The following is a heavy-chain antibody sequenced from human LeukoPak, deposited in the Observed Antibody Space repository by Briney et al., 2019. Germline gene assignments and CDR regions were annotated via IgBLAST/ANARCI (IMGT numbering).Heavy chain of an antibody. CDR1: GGSISRYY. Sequence: SETLSLTCTVSGGSISRYYWSWIRQPAGKGLEWIGRIHSSGSTNYNPSLKSRVTMSVDTSKNHFSLKLSSVTAADTAVYYCARRSRVLLWFGGGNWFDPWGQETLVTVSS. V-gene: IGHV4-4*07. J-gene: IGHJ5*02. D-gene: IGHD3-10*01. CDR2: IHSSGST. CDR3: ARRSRVLLWFGGGNWFDP.